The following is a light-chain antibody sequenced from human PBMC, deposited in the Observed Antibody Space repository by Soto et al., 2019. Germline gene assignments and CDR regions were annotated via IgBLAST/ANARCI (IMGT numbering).Light chain of an antibody. J-gene: IGKJ4*01. Sequence: EIVLTQSPGTLSLSPGERATLSCRASQSVSSIYLAWYQQKPGQAPRLLIFGVSSRAAGIPDRFSGSGSGTDFTLTISRLEPEDYAVYYCQQYDKSPLTFGGGTKVDIK. CDR3: QQYDKSPLT. CDR2: GVS. V-gene: IGKV3-20*01. CDR1: QSVSSIY.